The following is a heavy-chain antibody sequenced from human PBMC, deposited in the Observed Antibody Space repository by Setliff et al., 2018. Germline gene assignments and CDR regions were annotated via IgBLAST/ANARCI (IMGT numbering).Heavy chain of an antibody. D-gene: IGHD3-10*01. CDR2: INAGNGNT. CDR3: ARDTWFGELFSPRYYYYYGMDV. J-gene: IGHJ6*02. V-gene: IGHV1-3*01. CDR1: GYTFTSYA. Sequence: ASVKVSCKASGYTFTSYAMHWVRQAPGQRLEWMGWINAGNGNTKYSQKFQGRVTITRDTSASTAYMELSGLRSEDTAVYYCARDTWFGELFSPRYYYYYGMDVWGQGTTVTVSS.